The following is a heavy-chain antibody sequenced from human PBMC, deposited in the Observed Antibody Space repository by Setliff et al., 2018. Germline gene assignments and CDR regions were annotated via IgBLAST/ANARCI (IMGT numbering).Heavy chain of an antibody. D-gene: IGHD1-1*01. CDR2: IRSDGSFT. V-gene: IGHV3-74*01. J-gene: IGHJ4*02. CDR3: AKELSMAYGND. CDR1: GFTFSSYG. Sequence: GGSLRLSCAASGFTFSSYGMHWVRQVPGKGLVWVSRIRSDGSFTSYADSVKGRFIVSRDNSKNTLYLQMNSLRVDDTAIYYCAKELSMAYGNDWGLGTLVTVSS.